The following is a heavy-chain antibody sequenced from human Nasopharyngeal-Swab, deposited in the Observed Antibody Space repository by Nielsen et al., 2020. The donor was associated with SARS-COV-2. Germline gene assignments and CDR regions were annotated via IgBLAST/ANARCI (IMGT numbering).Heavy chain of an antibody. V-gene: IGHV4-59*08. D-gene: IGHD2-21*01. J-gene: IGHJ6*02. CDR2: IYYNGST. Sequence: SETLSLTCTVSGGSISSYYWSWIRKPPGKGLELIAYIYYNGSTNYNPSLKSRVTISVDTSKNQFSLKLNSVTAADTAVYYCARVVSLYYYYYGMDVWGQGTTVTVSS. CDR1: GGSISSYY. CDR3: ARVVSLYYYYYGMDV.